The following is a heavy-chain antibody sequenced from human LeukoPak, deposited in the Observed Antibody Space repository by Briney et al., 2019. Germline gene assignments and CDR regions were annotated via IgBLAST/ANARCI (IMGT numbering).Heavy chain of an antibody. J-gene: IGHJ6*02. Sequence: ASVKVSCKASGYTFTSYGISWVRQAPGQGLEWMRWISAYNGNTNYAQKLQGRVTMTTDTSTSTAYMELRSLRSDDTAVYYCARGGRFLEWLPDYYGMDVWGQGTTVTVSS. CDR3: ARGGRFLEWLPDYYGMDV. V-gene: IGHV1-18*01. D-gene: IGHD3-3*01. CDR2: ISAYNGNT. CDR1: GYTFTSYG.